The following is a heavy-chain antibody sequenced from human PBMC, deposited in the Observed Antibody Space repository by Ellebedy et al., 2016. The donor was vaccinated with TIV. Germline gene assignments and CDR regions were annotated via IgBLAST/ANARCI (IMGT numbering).Heavy chain of an antibody. V-gene: IGHV1-46*01. CDR2: INPSGGSS. D-gene: IGHD3-22*01. CDR3: ARGDKYYYDSSGYYYTY. CDR1: GYTFTSYY. Sequence: ASVKVSCKASGYTFTSYYMYWVRQAPGQGLEWMGIINPSGGSSNYAQKFQGRVPMTRDTSTSTVYMELSSLRSEDTAVYYCARGDKYYYDSSGYYYTYWGQGTLVTVSS. J-gene: IGHJ4*02.